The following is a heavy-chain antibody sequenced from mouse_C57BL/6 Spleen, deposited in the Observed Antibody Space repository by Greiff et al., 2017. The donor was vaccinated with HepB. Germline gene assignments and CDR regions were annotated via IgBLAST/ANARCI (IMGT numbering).Heavy chain of an antibody. Sequence: EVKLQESGPELVKPGASVKISCKASGYSFTGYYMNWVKQSPEKSLEWIGEINPSTGGTTYNQKFKAKATLTVDKSSSTAYMQLKSLTSEDSAVYYCAAEGLYYYAMDYWGQGTSVTVSS. V-gene: IGHV1-42*01. J-gene: IGHJ4*01. CDR3: AAEGLYYYAMDY. D-gene: IGHD3-1*01. CDR2: INPSTGGT. CDR1: GYSFTGYY.